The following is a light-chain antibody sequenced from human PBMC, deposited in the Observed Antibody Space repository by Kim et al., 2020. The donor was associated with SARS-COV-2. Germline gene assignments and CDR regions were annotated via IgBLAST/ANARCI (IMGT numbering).Light chain of an antibody. CDR2: DAS. CDR1: QSVSGSH. J-gene: IGKJ4*01. Sequence: EIVLTQSPGTLSLSPGERATLSCRASQSVSGSHLAWYQQKPGQTPRILIYDASSRVTGISDRFSGSGSGTDFTLTISRLQPEDFAVYYRQQYAASPFTFGGGTKVDIK. V-gene: IGKV3-20*01. CDR3: QQYAASPFT.